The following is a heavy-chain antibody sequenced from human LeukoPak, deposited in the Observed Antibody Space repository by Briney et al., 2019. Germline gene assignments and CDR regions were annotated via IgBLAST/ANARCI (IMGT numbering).Heavy chain of an antibody. CDR2: INSDASDT. D-gene: IGHD2-2*01. CDR1: GSTFSRHW. V-gene: IGHV3-74*01. CDR3: ARICSSTDCLIPD. Sequence: GGSLKLSCAASGSTFSRHWMHWFRQAPGKGLVWISRINSDASDTNYADFVKGRFTISRDNAKNTVYLQINSLRDEDTAVYYCARICSSTDCLIPDWGQGTLVTVSS. J-gene: IGHJ4*02.